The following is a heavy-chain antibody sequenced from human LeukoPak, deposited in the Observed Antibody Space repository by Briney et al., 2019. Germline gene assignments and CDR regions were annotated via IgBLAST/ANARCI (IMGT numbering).Heavy chain of an antibody. D-gene: IGHD4-17*01. CDR2: IYYSGST. CDR1: GGSISSYY. V-gene: IGHV4-59*01. Sequence: SETLSLTCTVSGGSISSYYWSWIRQPPGKGLEWIGYIYYSGSTNYNHSLKSRVSISVDTSKNQFSLKLSSVTAADTAVYYCARTGSTVTMLYPFDHWGQGTLVTVSS. CDR3: ARTGSTVTMLYPFDH. J-gene: IGHJ4*02.